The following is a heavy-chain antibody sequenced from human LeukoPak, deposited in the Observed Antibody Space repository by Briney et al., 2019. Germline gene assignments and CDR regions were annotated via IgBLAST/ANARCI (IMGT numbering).Heavy chain of an antibody. CDR2: IRSRTYGGAS. CDR3: TRVAIAIIGTDPVDY. Sequence: GGSLRLSCEASGFTFADYAMNWVRQAPGKGLEWVGFIRSRTYGGASDYAPSVQGRFTISRDDSKSIAYLQMNSLEIEDTAVYYCTRVAIAIIGTDPVDYWGQGTLVTVSS. CDR1: GFTFADYA. D-gene: IGHD2-21*01. J-gene: IGHJ4*02. V-gene: IGHV3-49*04.